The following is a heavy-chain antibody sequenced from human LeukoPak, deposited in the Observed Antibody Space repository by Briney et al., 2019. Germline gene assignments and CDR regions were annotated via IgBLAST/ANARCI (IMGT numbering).Heavy chain of an antibody. CDR2: IYHSGST. CDR1: GGSISSSNW. V-gene: IGHV4-4*02. Sequence: PSETLSLTCAVSGGSISSSNWWSWVRQPPGKGLEWIGEIYHSGSTNYNPSLKSRVTISVDKPKNQFSLKLSSVTAADTAVYFCARNYCSGGSCSYFDYWGQGTLVTVSS. CDR3: ARNYCSGGSCSYFDY. J-gene: IGHJ4*02. D-gene: IGHD2-15*01.